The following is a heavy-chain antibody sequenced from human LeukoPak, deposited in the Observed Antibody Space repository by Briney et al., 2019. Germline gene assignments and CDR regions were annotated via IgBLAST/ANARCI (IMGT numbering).Heavy chain of an antibody. D-gene: IGHD3-10*01. CDR3: ARLLRGVRGVKDY. Sequence: PSETLSLTCAVSGGSFSGYYWTWIRQPPGKGLEWIGEINHSGSTNYNPSLKSRLTISVDTSKNHFSLNLSSVTAADTAVYYCARLLRGVRGVKDYWGQGTLVTVSS. CDR1: GGSFSGYY. CDR2: INHSGST. V-gene: IGHV4-34*01. J-gene: IGHJ4*02.